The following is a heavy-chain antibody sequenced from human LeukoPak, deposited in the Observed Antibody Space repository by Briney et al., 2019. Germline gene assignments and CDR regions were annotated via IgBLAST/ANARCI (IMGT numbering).Heavy chain of an antibody. Sequence: SQTLSLTFAISGDSDSSNSAAWNWIRQSPSRGLEWLGKTYYRSKWYNDYAVSVKSRITINPDTSKNQFSLQLNSVTPEDTAVYYCATSSSSWYFRFDPWGQGTLVTVSS. D-gene: IGHD6-13*01. J-gene: IGHJ5*02. V-gene: IGHV6-1*01. CDR2: TYYRSKWYN. CDR3: ATSSSSWYFRFDP. CDR1: GDSDSSNSAA.